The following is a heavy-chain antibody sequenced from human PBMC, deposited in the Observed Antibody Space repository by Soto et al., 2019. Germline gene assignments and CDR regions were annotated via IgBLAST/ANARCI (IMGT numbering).Heavy chain of an antibody. V-gene: IGHV6-1*01. CDR1: GDSVSSNGAC. D-gene: IGHD3-10*01. CDR3: VRDRYSSSGWFDP. CDR2: TYYRSRFFS. Sequence: PSQTLSLTCVISGDSVSSNGACWNWIRQSPSRGLQWLGRTYYRSRFFSDYAESVKSRIIINPDTSKNQFSLQLKSVTPEDTAVYYCVRDRYSSSGWFDPWGQGTPVTVSS. J-gene: IGHJ5*02.